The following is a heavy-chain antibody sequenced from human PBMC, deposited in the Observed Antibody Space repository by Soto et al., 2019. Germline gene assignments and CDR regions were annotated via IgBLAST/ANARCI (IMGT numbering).Heavy chain of an antibody. CDR3: ASKLRIGMDG. J-gene: IGHJ6*04. CDR2: IYYSGST. CDR1: GGSISRYY. D-gene: IGHD1-7*01. V-gene: IGHV4-59*01. Sequence: SATLSHTCTVSGGSISRYYWSWIRQPPGKGLEWIGYIYYSGSTNYNPSLKSRVTISVDTSKNQFSLKLSSVTAADTAVYYCASKLRIGMDGWAKGTMLTGSS.